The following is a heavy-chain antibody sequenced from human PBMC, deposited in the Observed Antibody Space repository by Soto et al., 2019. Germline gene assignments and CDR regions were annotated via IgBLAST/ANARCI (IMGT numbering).Heavy chain of an antibody. CDR3: AHHGYYSYGLDV. V-gene: IGHV2-5*02. J-gene: IGHJ6*02. CDR2: IYWDDDK. Sequence: QITLKESGPTLVKPTQTLTLTCTFSGFSLSTSGVGVGWIRQPPGKALEWLALIYWDDDKRYSPSLKGRLTTSKDTSRNQVVLTTTNMDPVDTATYYCAHHGYYSYGLDVWGQGTTVTVSS. CDR1: GFSLSTSGVG.